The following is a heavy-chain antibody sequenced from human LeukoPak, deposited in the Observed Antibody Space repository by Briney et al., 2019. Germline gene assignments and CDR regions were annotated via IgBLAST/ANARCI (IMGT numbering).Heavy chain of an antibody. J-gene: IGHJ4*02. D-gene: IGHD3-9*01. CDR3: ARGVRNYDILTGYYTPSDY. Sequence: ASVKVSYKASGYTFTSYDINWVRQATGQGLEWMGWMNPNSGNTGYAQKFQGRVTMTRNTSISTAYMELSSLRSEDTAVYYCARGVRNYDILTGYYTPSDYWGQGTLVTVSS. CDR1: GYTFTSYD. V-gene: IGHV1-8*01. CDR2: MNPNSGNT.